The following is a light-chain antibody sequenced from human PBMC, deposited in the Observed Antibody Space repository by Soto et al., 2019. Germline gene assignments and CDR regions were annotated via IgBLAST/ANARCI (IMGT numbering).Light chain of an antibody. V-gene: IGKV3-11*01. CDR3: QHRGNWPLT. CDR2: DAS. Sequence: EIVLTQSPATLSLSPGERATLSCRASQSVSTYFAWYQQKPGQAPRLLIYDASTRATGIPARFSGSGSGTDFTLTISSLEPEDFAVYYCQHRGNWPLTFGGGTRVEIK. J-gene: IGKJ4*01. CDR1: QSVSTY.